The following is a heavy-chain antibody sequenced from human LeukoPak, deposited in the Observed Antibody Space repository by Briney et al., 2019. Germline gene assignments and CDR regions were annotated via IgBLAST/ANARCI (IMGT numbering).Heavy chain of an antibody. V-gene: IGHV1-18*01. CDR2: ISAYNGNT. CDR3: ARDLPSFIVATTEGAFDI. D-gene: IGHD5-12*01. Sequence: WSSVKVSCKASGYTFTSYGISWVRQAPGQGLEWMGWISAYNGNTNYAQKLQGRVTMTTDTSTSTAYMELRSLRSDDTAVYYCARDLPSFIVATTEGAFDIWGQGTMVTVSS. J-gene: IGHJ3*02. CDR1: GYTFTSYG.